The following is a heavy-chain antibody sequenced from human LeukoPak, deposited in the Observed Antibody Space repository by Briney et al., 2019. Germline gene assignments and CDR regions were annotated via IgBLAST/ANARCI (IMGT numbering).Heavy chain of an antibody. V-gene: IGHV1-18*01. CDR2: ISAYNGIT. J-gene: IGHJ6*02. D-gene: IGHD3-10*01. Sequence: ASVKVSCKASGYTFTSFGISWVRQAPGQGLEWMGWISAYNGITNYAQRSQGRVTMTTDTSTRTAFMELRSLRSDDTAVYYCARVAGESDVWGQGTTVTVSS. CDR1: GYTFTSFG. CDR3: ARVAGESDV.